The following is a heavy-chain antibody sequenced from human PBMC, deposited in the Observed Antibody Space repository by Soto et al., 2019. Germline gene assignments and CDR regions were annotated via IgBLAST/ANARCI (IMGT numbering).Heavy chain of an antibody. D-gene: IGHD6-19*01. CDR1: GGSISSGGYY. J-gene: IGHJ4*02. CDR2: IYYSGST. CDR3: ARDEGGVAGTY. Sequence: QVQLQESGPGLVKPSQTLSLTCTVSGGSISSGGYYWSWIRQHPGKGLEWIGYIYYSGSTYYNPSLKSXXTXSXXTSKNQFSLKLSSVTAADTAVYYCARDEGGVAGTYWGQGTLITVSS. V-gene: IGHV4-31*03.